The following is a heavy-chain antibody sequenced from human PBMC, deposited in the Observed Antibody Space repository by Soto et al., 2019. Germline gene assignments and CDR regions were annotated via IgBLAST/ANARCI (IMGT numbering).Heavy chain of an antibody. CDR3: ARVDVVVAATHPNWFDP. J-gene: IGHJ5*02. CDR1: GGTFSSYA. CDR2: IIPIFGTA. Sequence: SVKVSCKASGGTFSSYAISWVRQAPGQGLEWMGGIIPIFGTANYAQKFQGRVTITADKSTSTAYMELSSLRSEDTAVYYCARVDVVVAATHPNWFDPWGQGTLVTVSS. D-gene: IGHD2-15*01. V-gene: IGHV1-69*06.